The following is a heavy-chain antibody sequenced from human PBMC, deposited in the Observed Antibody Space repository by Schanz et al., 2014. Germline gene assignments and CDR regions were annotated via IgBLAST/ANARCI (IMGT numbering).Heavy chain of an antibody. CDR2: IKSKTDGGTR. Sequence: EVKLLESGGTLVRPGGSLRLSCSASGFTLNNAWMNWVRQAPGKGLQWVARIKSKTDGGTRDYAAPVKGRFTISTDDSKNTVYLQMNSLQTEDTAVYYCTADLWFGAVWGVWWGQGTLVTVSS. V-gene: IGHV3-15*02. D-gene: IGHD3-10*01. J-gene: IGHJ4*02. CDR3: TADLWFGAVWGVW. CDR1: GFTLNNAW.